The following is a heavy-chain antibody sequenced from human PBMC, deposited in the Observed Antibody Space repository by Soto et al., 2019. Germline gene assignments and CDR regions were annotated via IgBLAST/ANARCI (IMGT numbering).Heavy chain of an antibody. CDR1: GFSLSTRGVG. V-gene: IGHV2-5*02. J-gene: IGHJ4*02. CDR2: IYWDDDK. CDR3: AHRPYGYKYYFDY. Sequence: QITLKESGPTLVKPTQTLTLTCTFSGFSLSTRGVGVGWFRQPPGRALEWLALIYWDDDKRYSPSLQNRLTITSDTSKTQVVLTMTNMDPVDTATYYCAHRPYGYKYYFDYWGQGTLVTVSS. D-gene: IGHD5-18*01.